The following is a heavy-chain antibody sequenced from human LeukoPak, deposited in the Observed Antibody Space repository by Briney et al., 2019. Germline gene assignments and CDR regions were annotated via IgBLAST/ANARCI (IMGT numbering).Heavy chain of an antibody. V-gene: IGHV3-74*01. CDR3: ARGPPSGSYYRPLYYYYGMDV. D-gene: IGHD1-26*01. CDR2: INTDGSST. CDR1: RFTLSSYW. J-gene: IGHJ6*02. Sequence: GGSLRLSCAASRFTLSSYWMHWVRQAPGKGLVWVSRINTDGSSTNYADSVKGRFTISRDNAMNTLYLQMNNLRAEDTAVYYCARGPPSGSYYRPLYYYYGMDVWGQGTTVTVSS.